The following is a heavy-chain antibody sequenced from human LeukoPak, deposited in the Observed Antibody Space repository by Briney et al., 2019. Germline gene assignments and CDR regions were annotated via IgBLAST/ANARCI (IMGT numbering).Heavy chain of an antibody. D-gene: IGHD3/OR15-3a*01. J-gene: IGHJ6*02. V-gene: IGHV5-10-1*01. Sequence: GESLRISCKGSGYSFTSYWISWVRQMPGKGLEWMGRIDPSDSYTNYSPSFQGHVTISADKSISTAYLQWSSLKASDTAMYYCARHWTPPGGHYYYCGMDVWGQGNTVTVSS. CDR2: IDPSDSYT. CDR1: GYSFTSYW. CDR3: ARHWTPPGGHYYYCGMDV.